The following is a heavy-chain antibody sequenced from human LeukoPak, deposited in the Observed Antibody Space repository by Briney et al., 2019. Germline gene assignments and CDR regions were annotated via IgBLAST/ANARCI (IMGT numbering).Heavy chain of an antibody. CDR2: INPSGGST. J-gene: IGHJ3*02. CDR3: ARPLRDDSSGYYYGDAFDI. V-gene: IGHV1-46*01. Sequence: ASVKVSCKASGYTFTSYYMHWVRQAPGQGLEWMGIINPSGGSTSYAQKFQGRVTMTRDTSTSTVYMELSSLRSEDTAMYYCARPLRDDSSGYYYGDAFDIWGQGTMVTVSS. D-gene: IGHD3-22*01. CDR1: GYTFTSYY.